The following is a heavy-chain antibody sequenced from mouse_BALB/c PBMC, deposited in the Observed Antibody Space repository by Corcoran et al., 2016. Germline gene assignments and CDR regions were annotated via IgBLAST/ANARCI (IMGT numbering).Heavy chain of an antibody. CDR2: INTYTGEP. CDR1: GYTFTNYG. Sequence: QIQLVQSGPELKKPGETVKISCKSSGYTFTNYGMNRVKQAPGKGLKWMGWINTYTGEPTYGEEFKGRFAFSLETSASTAYLQINNLKNEDTATYFCAREPYAMDYWGQGTSVTVSS. CDR3: AREPYAMDY. V-gene: IGHV9-3*02. D-gene: IGHD6-1*01. J-gene: IGHJ4*01.